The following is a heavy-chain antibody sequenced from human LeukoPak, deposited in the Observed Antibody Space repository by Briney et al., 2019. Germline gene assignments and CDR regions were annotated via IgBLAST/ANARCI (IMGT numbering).Heavy chain of an antibody. CDR2: IHSTGTT. J-gene: IGHJ4*02. CDR3: ARHDEDCNGQYCFHLSFDS. Sequence: PSEPLSLPCTVSGGSISGYYWSWIRQTPGQAPEWIGYIHSTGTTDYHPSLRRRVTISVDPSKNQFSLKLNSVTAADTAVYYCARHDEDCNGQYCFHLSFDSWGQGALVTVSS. D-gene: IGHD2-21*01. V-gene: IGHV4-59*08. CDR1: GGSISGYY.